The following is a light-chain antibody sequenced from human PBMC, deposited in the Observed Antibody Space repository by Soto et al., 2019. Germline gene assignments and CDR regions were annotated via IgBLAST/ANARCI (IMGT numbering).Light chain of an antibody. CDR3: ASWDDRLFGVV. V-gene: IGLV2-18*01. CDR1: SSDVGTYNR. CDR2: TNG. J-gene: IGLJ2*01. Sequence: QSALTQPPSVSGSPGQSVIISCTGTSSDVGTYNRVSWYQQLPGTAPKLLMYTNGLRPSGVPDRVSGSKSGTSASLAISGLRSEDEAVYYCASWDDRLFGVVFGGGTKLTVL.